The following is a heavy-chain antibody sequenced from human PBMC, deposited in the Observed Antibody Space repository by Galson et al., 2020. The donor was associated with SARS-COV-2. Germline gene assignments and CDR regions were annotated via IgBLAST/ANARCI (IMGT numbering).Heavy chain of an antibody. CDR1: GFTFSSYA. CDR2: ISGSGDNA. J-gene: IGHJ3*01. Sequence: GGSLRLSCAASGFTFSSYAMSWVRQAPGKGLEWVSAISGSGDNAYYADSVKGRFTISRDNSENTLYLQLDSLRAEDTTVYYCAKDGYCPSPSCYAGVFDLCGHGSMVPVSS. CDR3: AKDGYCPSPSCYAGVFDL. V-gene: IGHV3-23*01. D-gene: IGHD2-2*03.